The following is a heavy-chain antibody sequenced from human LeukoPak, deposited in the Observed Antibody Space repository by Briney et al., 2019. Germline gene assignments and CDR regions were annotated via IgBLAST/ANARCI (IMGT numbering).Heavy chain of an antibody. CDR1: GYSISSGYY. CDR3: AREGIAVAGKGDGY. V-gene: IGHV4-38-2*02. J-gene: IGHJ4*02. CDR2: IYHSGST. Sequence: SETLSLTCTVSGYSISSGYYWGWIRQPPGKGLEWIGSIYHSGSTYYNPSLKSRVTISVDTSKNQFSLKLSSVTAADTAVYYCAREGIAVAGKGDGYWGQGTLVTVSS. D-gene: IGHD6-19*01.